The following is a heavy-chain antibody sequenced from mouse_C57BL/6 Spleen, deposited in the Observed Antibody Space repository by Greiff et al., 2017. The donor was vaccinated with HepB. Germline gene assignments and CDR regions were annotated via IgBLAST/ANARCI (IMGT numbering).Heavy chain of an antibody. J-gene: IGHJ1*03. V-gene: IGHV2-2*01. Sequence: VQLQQSGPGLVQPSQSLSITCTVSGFSLTSYGVHWVRQSPGKGLEWLGVIGSGGSTDYNAAFISRLSISKDNSKRQVFFKMNSLQSDDTAIYYCARKLRVPNWDGYFDVWGTGTTVTVSS. D-gene: IGHD4-1*01. CDR1: GFSLTSYG. CDR3: ARKLRVPNWDGYFDV. CDR2: IGSGGST.